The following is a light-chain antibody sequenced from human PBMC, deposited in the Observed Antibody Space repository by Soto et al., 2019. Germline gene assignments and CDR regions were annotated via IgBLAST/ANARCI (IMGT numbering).Light chain of an antibody. CDR1: QAISSS. Sequence: DIQLTQSPSFLSASVGDRVTITCRASQAISSSLAWYQHNPGKAPKLLIYAAPTLQNGVPSSFSGSGSGTEVTLTISSLQPEDFATYYCQHLNDYRYTFGQGTKVEIK. J-gene: IGKJ2*01. CDR2: AAP. V-gene: IGKV1-9*01. CDR3: QHLNDYRYT.